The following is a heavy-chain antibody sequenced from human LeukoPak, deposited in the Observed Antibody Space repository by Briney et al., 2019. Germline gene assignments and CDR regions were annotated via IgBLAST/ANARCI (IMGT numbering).Heavy chain of an antibody. J-gene: IGHJ4*02. Sequence: PSETLSLTCAVYGGSFSGYYWSWVRQPPGKVLEWIGEINHSGSTNYNPSLKSRVTISVDTSKNQFSLKLSSVTAADTAVYYCARAHGSGSSKGILDYWGQGTLVTVSS. V-gene: IGHV4-34*01. CDR1: GGSFSGYY. CDR2: INHSGST. CDR3: ARAHGSGSSKGILDY. D-gene: IGHD3-10*01.